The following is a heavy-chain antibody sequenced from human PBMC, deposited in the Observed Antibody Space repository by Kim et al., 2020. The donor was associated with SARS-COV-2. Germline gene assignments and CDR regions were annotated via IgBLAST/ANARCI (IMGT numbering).Heavy chain of an antibody. CDR3: ARGLDAYYDFWSGYYTHYYYYGMDV. Sequence: ASVKVSCKASGYTFTSYAMNWVRQAPGQGLEWMGWINTNTGNPTYAQGFTGRFVFSLDTSVSTAYLQISSLKAEDTAVYYCARGLDAYYDFWSGYYTHYYYYGMDVWGQGTTVTVSS. CDR2: INTNTGNP. J-gene: IGHJ6*02. CDR1: GYTFTSYA. V-gene: IGHV7-4-1*02. D-gene: IGHD3-3*01.